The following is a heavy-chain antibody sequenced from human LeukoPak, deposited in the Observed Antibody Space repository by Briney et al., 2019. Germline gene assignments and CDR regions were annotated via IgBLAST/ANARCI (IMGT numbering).Heavy chain of an antibody. CDR3: ARAGPLRNKRRYYGMDV. CDR2: IYTSGST. J-gene: IGHJ6*02. V-gene: IGHV4-38-2*01. D-gene: IGHD1/OR15-1a*01. CDR1: GYSISSGYY. Sequence: PSETLSLTCAVSGYSISSGYYWGWIRQPPGKGLEWIGRIYTSGSTNYNPSLKSRVTISVDTSKNQFSLKLSSVAAADTAVYYCARAGPLRNKRRYYGMDVWGQGTTVTVSS.